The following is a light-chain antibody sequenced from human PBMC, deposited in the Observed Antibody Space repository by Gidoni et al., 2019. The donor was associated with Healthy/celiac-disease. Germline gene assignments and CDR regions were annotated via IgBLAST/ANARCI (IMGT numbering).Light chain of an antibody. Sequence: SSALTQPPSVSVSPGQTARLTCSGDTLGDTYACWYQQKPGQFPVLVLYQDSKRPSGIPGRFSGSNSGNTATLTISGTRAMDEADYYCQAWDSSTVVFGGGTKLTVL. J-gene: IGLJ2*01. CDR3: QAWDSSTVV. CDR2: QDS. CDR1: TLGDTY. V-gene: IGLV3-1*01.